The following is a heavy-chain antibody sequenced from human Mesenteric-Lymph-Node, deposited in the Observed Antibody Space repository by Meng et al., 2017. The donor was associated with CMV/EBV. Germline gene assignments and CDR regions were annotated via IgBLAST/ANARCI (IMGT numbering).Heavy chain of an antibody. Sequence: GESLKISCAASGFTFSSYWMHWVRQAPGKGLVWVSRINSDGSSTSYADSVKGRFTISRDNAKRTVYLQMNSLRVEDTATYYCVRVSVRGAQAFDLWGQGILVTVSS. V-gene: IGHV3-74*01. J-gene: IGHJ4*02. CDR1: GFTFSSYW. D-gene: IGHD3-10*02. CDR2: INSDGSST. CDR3: VRVSVRGAQAFDL.